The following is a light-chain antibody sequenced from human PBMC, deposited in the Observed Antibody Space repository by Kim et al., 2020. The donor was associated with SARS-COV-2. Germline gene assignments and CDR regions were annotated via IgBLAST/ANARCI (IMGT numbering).Light chain of an antibody. CDR1: ESVSGNH. V-gene: IGKV3-20*01. CDR2: GVS. CDR3: QQYGDSPRWT. Sequence: EIVLTQSPGTLSLSPGERATLSCMATESVSGNHLAWYQQKPDQAPRLLIYGVSRRATGIPDRFSGSGSATDFTLTISRLEPEDFAVYYCQQYGDSPRWTFGQGTKVDIK. J-gene: IGKJ1*01.